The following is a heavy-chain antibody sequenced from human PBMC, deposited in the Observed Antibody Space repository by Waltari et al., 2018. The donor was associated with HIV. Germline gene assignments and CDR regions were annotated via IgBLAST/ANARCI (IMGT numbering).Heavy chain of an antibody. CDR3: ARQDKGGKREELLTS. D-gene: IGHD1-26*01. Sequence: QVHLRESGPALVKPWETLSLTCTVSNASINTASHYWAWVRQSPGKGPAWIASIYHSGVVYYSPSFKSRVTISVDKSKNEFYLKLRSVTASDSGVFFCARQDKGGKREELLTSWGPG. V-gene: IGHV4-39*01. CDR1: NASINTASHY. J-gene: IGHJ5*02. CDR2: IYHSGVV.